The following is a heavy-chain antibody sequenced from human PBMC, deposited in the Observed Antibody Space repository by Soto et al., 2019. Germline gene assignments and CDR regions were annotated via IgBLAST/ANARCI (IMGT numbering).Heavy chain of an antibody. CDR3: ARGSTIVRGAPRWFDP. V-gene: IGHV1-69*02. J-gene: IGHJ5*02. Sequence: QVQLVQSGAEVKKPGSSVKVSCKASGGTFRRYTINWVRQAPGQGLEWMGRIIPIAAIANYTQKFQGRVTITVDKSSTTAYMELSSLRSDDTAVYYCARGSTIVRGAPRWFDPWGQGTLVTVSS. CDR1: GGTFRRYT. D-gene: IGHD3-10*01. CDR2: IIPIAAIA.